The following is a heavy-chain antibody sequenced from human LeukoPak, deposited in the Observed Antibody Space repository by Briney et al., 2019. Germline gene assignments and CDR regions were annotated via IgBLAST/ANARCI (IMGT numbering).Heavy chain of an antibody. CDR2: INPNSGGT. CDR3: ARANCYDSIGDAFDI. CDR1: GYPFTGYF. D-gene: IGHD6-19*01. Sequence: ASVKVSCKASGYPFTGYFIHWVRQAPGQGLEWMGWINPNSGGTNYAQKFQGWVTMTRDTSINTAYMELSRLKSDDTAVYYCARANCYDSIGDAFDIWGQGTMVTVSS. V-gene: IGHV1-2*04. J-gene: IGHJ3*02.